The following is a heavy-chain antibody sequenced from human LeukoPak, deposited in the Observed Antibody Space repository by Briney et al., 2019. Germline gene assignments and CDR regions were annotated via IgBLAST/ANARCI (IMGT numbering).Heavy chain of an antibody. CDR1: GFTFSSYA. J-gene: IGHJ4*02. CDR2: ISGSGGST. Sequence: PGGSLRLSCAASGFTFSSYAMSWVRQAPGKGLEWVSAISGSGGSTYYADSVKGRFTISRDNAKNSLYLQMNSLRAEDTAVYYCARGLWYGDDWGQGTLVTVSS. D-gene: IGHD2-21*01. CDR3: ARGLWYGDD. V-gene: IGHV3-23*01.